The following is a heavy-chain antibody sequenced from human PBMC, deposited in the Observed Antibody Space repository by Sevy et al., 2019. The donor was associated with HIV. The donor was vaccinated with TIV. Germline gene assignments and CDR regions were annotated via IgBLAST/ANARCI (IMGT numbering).Heavy chain of an antibody. CDR2: ISYDGSNK. J-gene: IGHJ4*02. V-gene: IGHV3-30*18. CDR1: GFTFSSYG. Sequence: GGSLRLSCAASGFTFSSYGMHWVRQAPGKGLEWVAVISYDGSNKYYADSVKGRFTISRDNSKNTLYLQMNSLRADDTAVYYCAKDAQSYYDFWSGYPLPHFDYWGQGTLVTVSS. CDR3: AKDAQSYYDFWSGYPLPHFDY. D-gene: IGHD3-3*01.